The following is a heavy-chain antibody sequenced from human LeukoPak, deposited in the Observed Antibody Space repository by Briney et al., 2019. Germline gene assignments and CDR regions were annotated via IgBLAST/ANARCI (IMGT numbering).Heavy chain of an antibody. D-gene: IGHD6-13*01. CDR2: ISYDGSNK. V-gene: IGHV3-30*14. CDR1: GFTFSSYA. CDR3: ARALSSSWDYYYYGMDV. J-gene: IGHJ6*02. Sequence: GGSLRLSCAASGFTFSSYAMHWVRQAPGKGLEWVAVISYDGSNKYYADSVKGRFTISRDNSKNTLYLQMNSLRVEDTAVYYCARALSSSWDYYYYGMDVWGQGTTVTVSS.